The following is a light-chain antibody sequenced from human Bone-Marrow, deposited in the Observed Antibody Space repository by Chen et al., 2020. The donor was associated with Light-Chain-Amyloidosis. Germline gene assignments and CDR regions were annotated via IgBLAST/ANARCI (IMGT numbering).Light chain of an antibody. CDR3: QVWDRSSDRPV. V-gene: IGLV3-21*02. J-gene: IGLJ3*02. CDR1: NIGSTS. Sequence: SYVLTQPSSPSVPPGQTATIACGGNNIGSTSVHWYQQTPGQAPLLVVYDNSDRPSGIPGRLSGSNSGNTTTLTISRVEAGDEADYYCQVWDRSSDRPVFGGGTKLTVL. CDR2: DNS.